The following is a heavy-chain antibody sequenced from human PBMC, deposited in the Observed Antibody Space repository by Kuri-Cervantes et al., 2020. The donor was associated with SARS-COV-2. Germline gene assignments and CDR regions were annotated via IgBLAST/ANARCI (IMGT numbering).Heavy chain of an antibody. V-gene: IGHV1-46*01. J-gene: IGHJ6*02. CDR2: INPSGGST. CDR1: GYTFTSYY. CDR3: AREHSSSRYETTPFNLYYYYGMDV. D-gene: IGHD6-13*01. Sequence: ASVKVSCKASGYTFTSYYMHWVRQAPGQGLEWMGIINPSGGSTSYAQKFQGRVTMTKDTSTSTVYMELSSLRSEDTAVYYCAREHSSSRYETTPFNLYYYYGMDVWGQGTTVTVSS.